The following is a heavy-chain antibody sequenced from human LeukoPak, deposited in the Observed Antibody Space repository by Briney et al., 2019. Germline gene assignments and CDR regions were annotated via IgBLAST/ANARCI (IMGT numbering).Heavy chain of an antibody. J-gene: IGHJ4*02. Sequence: TSETLSLTCTVSGDSISSFCWSWIRQPPGKGLEWIGYIYYSGTTNYNPSLKSGVTISLDTSKNQFSLNLTSVTAADTAVYYCARERTFGGLISYWGPGILVTVSS. V-gene: IGHV4-59*01. CDR2: IYYSGTT. CDR1: GDSISSFC. CDR3: ARERTFGGLISY. D-gene: IGHD3-16*02.